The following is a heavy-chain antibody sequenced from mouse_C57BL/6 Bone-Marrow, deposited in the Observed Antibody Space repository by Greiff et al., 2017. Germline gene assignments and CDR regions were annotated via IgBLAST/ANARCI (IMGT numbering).Heavy chain of an antibody. CDR1: GYTFNDYN. CDR3: ARDDCYYFDY. J-gene: IGHJ2*01. Sequence: EVQLQQSGPELVKPGASVKMSCKASGYTFNDYNMHWVKQSHGKSLEWIGSINANNGGTSYNQKFKGKATLTVNKSSSTAYMELRILTSEDSAFYYCARDDCYYFDYWGQGTTLTVSS. V-gene: IGHV1-22*01. CDR2: INANNGGT. D-gene: IGHD2-4*01.